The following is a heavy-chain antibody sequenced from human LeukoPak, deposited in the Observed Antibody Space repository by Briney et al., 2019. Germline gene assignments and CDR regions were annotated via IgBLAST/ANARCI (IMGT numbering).Heavy chain of an antibody. CDR3: ARVSLVRGAPDYYFDY. V-gene: IGHV4-4*07. Sequence: SETLSLTCTVSGGSISSYYWSWIRQPPGKGLEWIGRIHTSGSTNYNPSLKSRVTMSVDTSKNQFSLKLSSVTAADTAVYYCARVSLVRGAPDYYFDYWGQGTLVTVSS. J-gene: IGHJ4*02. CDR2: IHTSGST. CDR1: GGSISSYY. D-gene: IGHD3-10*01.